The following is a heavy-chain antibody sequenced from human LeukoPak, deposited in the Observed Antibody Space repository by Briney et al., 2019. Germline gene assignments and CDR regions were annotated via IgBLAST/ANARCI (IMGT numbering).Heavy chain of an antibody. CDR2: IYHSGST. V-gene: IGHV4-38-2*02. Sequence: SETLSLTCTVSGYSISSGYYWGWIRPPPGKGLEWIGSIYHSGSTYYNPSLKSRVTISVDTSKNQFSLKLSSVTAADTAVYYCARRPRTPMVRGSNWFDPWGQGTLVTVSS. D-gene: IGHD3-10*01. CDR3: ARRPRTPMVRGSNWFDP. CDR1: GYSISSGYY. J-gene: IGHJ5*02.